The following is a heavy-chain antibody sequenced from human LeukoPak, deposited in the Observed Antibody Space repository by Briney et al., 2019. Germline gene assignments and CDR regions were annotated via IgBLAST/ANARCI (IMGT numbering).Heavy chain of an antibody. D-gene: IGHD3-10*01. CDR1: GLTLSNYG. CDR2: LSDSGGST. CDR3: AKRGVVIRVFLVGFHKEAYYFES. V-gene: IGHV3-23*01. J-gene: IGHJ4*02. Sequence: GGSLRLSCAVSGLTLSNYGMSWVRQAPGKGLEWVAGLSDSGGSTNYADSVKGRFTISRDSPKDTLYLQMNSLRAEDTAVYFCAKRGVVIRVFLVGFHKEAYYFESWGQGALVTVSS.